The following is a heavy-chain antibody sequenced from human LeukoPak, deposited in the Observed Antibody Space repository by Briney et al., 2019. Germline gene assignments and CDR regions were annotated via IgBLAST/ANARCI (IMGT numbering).Heavy chain of an antibody. CDR1: GFTVSSNY. CDR3: ARDKPGGNYHYYYYYMDV. J-gene: IGHJ6*03. V-gene: IGHV3-66*02. Sequence: GGSLILSCAASGFTVSSNYMSWVRQAPGKGLEWVSVIYSGGSTYYADSVKGRFTISRDNSKNTLYLQMNSLRAEDTAVYYCARDKPGGNYHYYYYYMDVWGKGTTVTVSS. D-gene: IGHD4-23*01. CDR2: IYSGGST.